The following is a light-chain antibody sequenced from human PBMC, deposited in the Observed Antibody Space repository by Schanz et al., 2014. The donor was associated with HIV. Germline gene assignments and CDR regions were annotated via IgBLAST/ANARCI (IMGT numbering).Light chain of an antibody. J-gene: IGKJ2*01. V-gene: IGKV1-39*01. CDR2: AAS. Sequence: DIQMTQSPSSLSASVGDRVTITCRASQTIDNYLNWYQQKPGKAPKLLIYAASSLQSGVPPRFSGSGSGTDFSLTISSLQPEDFATYYCLQFNNYPQGTFGQGTKLEIK. CDR1: QTIDNY. CDR3: LQFNNYPQGT.